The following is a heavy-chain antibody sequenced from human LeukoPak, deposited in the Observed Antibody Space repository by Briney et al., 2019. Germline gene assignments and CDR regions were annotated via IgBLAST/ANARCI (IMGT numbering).Heavy chain of an antibody. CDR1: GGSISSSSYY. V-gene: IGHV4-39*07. J-gene: IGHJ4*02. CDR2: IYYSGST. CDR3: AKEGVVTGHWYFDY. Sequence: SETLSLTCTVSGGSISSSSYYWGWIGQPPGKGLEWIGSIYYSGSTYYNPSLKSRVTISVDTSKNQFSLKLSSVTAADTAVYYCAKEGVVTGHWYFDYWGQGTLVTVSS. D-gene: IGHD2-21*02.